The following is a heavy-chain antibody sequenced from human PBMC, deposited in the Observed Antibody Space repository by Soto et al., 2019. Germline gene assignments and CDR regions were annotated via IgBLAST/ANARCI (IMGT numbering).Heavy chain of an antibody. D-gene: IGHD5-12*01. CDR3: ARGAMGYPLFDY. CDR1: GGSFSGYY. Sequence: SETLSLTCAVYGGSFSGYYWSWIRQPPGKGLEWIGEINHSGSTNYNPSLKSRVTISVDTSKNQFSLKLSSVTAADTAVYYCARGAMGYPLFDYWGQGTLVTVSS. V-gene: IGHV4-34*01. J-gene: IGHJ4*02. CDR2: INHSGST.